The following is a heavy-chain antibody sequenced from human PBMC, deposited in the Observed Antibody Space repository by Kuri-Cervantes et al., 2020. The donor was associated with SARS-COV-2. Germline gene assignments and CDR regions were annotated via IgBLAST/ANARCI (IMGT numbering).Heavy chain of an antibody. CDR3: ARGRGVTTFYYYYYMDV. J-gene: IGHJ6*03. Sequence: SETLSLTCTVSGGSISSHYWSWIRQPPGKGLEWIGYIYYSGSTNYNPSLKSRVTISVDTSKNQFSLKLRSVTAADTAVYYCARGRGVTTFYYYYYMDVWGKGTTVTVSS. CDR2: IYYSGST. CDR1: GGSISSHY. D-gene: IGHD4-17*01. V-gene: IGHV4-59*11.